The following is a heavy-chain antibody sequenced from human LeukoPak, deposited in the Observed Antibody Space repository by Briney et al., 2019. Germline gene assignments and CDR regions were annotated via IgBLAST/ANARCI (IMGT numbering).Heavy chain of an antibody. CDR1: GFTFSSYA. D-gene: IGHD3-9*01. V-gene: IGHV3-23*01. CDR2: ISGSGGST. J-gene: IGHJ4*02. CDR3: AKGSANYDILTGYYQPQSEVGYLFDY. Sequence: PGGSLRLSCAASGFTFSSYAMSWVRQAPGKGLEWVSAISGSGGSTYYADSVKGRFTISRDNSKNTLYLQMNSLRAEDTAVYYCAKGSANYDILTGYYQPQSEVGYLFDYWGQGTLVTVSS.